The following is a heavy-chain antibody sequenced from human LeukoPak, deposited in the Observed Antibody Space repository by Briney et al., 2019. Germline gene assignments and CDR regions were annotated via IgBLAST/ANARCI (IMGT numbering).Heavy chain of an antibody. CDR3: ARGQTPHVFYYYYGMDV. CDR1: GVPIASASYY. CDR2: LYTNGNT. V-gene: IGHV4-61*02. J-gene: IGHJ6*02. Sequence: SQTLSLTCTVSGVPIASASYYWSWVRQPAVQGLEWIGLYTNGNTKYNPSLKSRGTISVDTSNNQFSLNLNSVTAADTAVYYCARGQTPHVFYYYYGMDVWGQGTTVTVSS.